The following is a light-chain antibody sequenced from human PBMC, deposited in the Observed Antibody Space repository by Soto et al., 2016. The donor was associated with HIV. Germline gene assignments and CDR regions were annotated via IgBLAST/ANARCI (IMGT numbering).Light chain of an antibody. CDR2: KAS. J-gene: IGKJ1*01. V-gene: IGKV1-5*03. CDR1: QSISSW. CDR3: QQYNFYSWT. Sequence: DIQMTQSPSSLSASVGDRVTITCRASQSISSWVAWYQQKPGKAPNLLIYKASNLQSGVPSRFSGSGSGTVFTLTINSLQSDDFATYYCQQYNFYSWTFGQGTKVEIK.